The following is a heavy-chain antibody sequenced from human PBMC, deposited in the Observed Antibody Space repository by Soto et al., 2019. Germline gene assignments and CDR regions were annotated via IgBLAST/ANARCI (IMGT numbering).Heavy chain of an antibody. V-gene: IGHV4-34*01. CDR1: GGSFSGYY. CDR3: ARGFLYYYGSVPSYYYYYYMDV. D-gene: IGHD3-10*01. J-gene: IGHJ6*03. Sequence: QVQLQQWGAGLLKPSETLSLTCAVYGGSFSGYYWSWIRQPPGKGLEGIGEINHSGSTNYNPSIKSRVTISVDTSKNQFSLKLSSVTAADTAVYYCARGFLYYYGSVPSYYYYYYMDVWGKGTTVTVSS. CDR2: INHSGST.